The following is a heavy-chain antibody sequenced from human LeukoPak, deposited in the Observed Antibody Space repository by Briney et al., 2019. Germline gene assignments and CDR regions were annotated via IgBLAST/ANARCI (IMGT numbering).Heavy chain of an antibody. CDR3: ARSNHADDF. Sequence: PGGSLRLSCAASGFTFSDYWMHSVRQVPGKGLVWVSRINTSGSSTTYADYVKGRFTISRDNAKNTLYLQMDSLRAEDTGVYYCARSNHADDFWGQGTLVTVSS. J-gene: IGHJ4*02. CDR1: GFTFSDYW. D-gene: IGHD1-14*01. V-gene: IGHV3-74*03. CDR2: INTSGSST.